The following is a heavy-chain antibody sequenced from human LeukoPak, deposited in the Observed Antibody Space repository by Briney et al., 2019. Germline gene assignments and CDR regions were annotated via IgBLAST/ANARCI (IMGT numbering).Heavy chain of an antibody. CDR3: ARDHHPLRWELPAHGAFDI. V-gene: IGHV4-61*02. CDR2: IYTSGST. Sequence: SETLSLTCTVSGGSISSGSYYWSWIRQPAGKGLEWIGRIYTSGSTNYNPSLKSRVTMSVDTSKNQFSLKLSSVTAADTAVYYCARDHHPLRWELPAHGAFDIWGQGTMVTVSS. CDR1: GGSISSGSYY. D-gene: IGHD1-26*01. J-gene: IGHJ3*02.